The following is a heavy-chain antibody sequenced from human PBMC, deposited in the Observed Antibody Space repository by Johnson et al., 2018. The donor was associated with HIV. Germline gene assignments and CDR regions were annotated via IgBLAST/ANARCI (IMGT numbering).Heavy chain of an antibody. D-gene: IGHD3-22*01. V-gene: IGHV3-20*04. CDR2: INWSGGGT. J-gene: IGHJ3*02. CDR1: GFTFSSYA. CDR3: AKGYYYDSKDAFNI. Sequence: VQLVESGGGVVQPGRSLRLSCAASGFTFSSYAMHWVRQVPGKGLEWVSGINWSGGGTAYADSVKGRFTVSSDNAKNSLYLQMNSLRAEDTAVYYCAKGYYYDSKDAFNIWGQGTMVTVSS.